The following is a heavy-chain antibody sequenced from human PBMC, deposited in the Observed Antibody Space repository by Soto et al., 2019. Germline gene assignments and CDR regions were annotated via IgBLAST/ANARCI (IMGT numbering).Heavy chain of an antibody. CDR1: GYTFTSYY. V-gene: IGHV1-46*01. D-gene: IGHD4-4*01. CDR2: INPSGGST. Sequence: QVQLVQSGAEVKKPGASVKVSCKASGYTFTSYYMHWVRQAPGQGLEWMGIINPSGGSTSYAQKFQGRVTMTRDTATSTGYMELSSLRSEDTAVYYCARAETTELNWFDPWGQGTLVTVSS. J-gene: IGHJ5*02. CDR3: ARAETTELNWFDP.